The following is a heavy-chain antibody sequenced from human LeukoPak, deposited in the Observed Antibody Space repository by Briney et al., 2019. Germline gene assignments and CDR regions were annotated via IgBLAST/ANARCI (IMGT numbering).Heavy chain of an antibody. D-gene: IGHD2-21*02. CDR1: GFTFGDYA. V-gene: IGHV3-30*02. CDR3: AKDRGDFPPYLDY. Sequence: GGSLRLSCTASGFTFGDYAMSWVRQAPGKGLEWVAFIRFDGSNEQYADSVKGRFTISRDKSTNTLYLQMNSLRAEDTAVYYCAKDRGDFPPYLDYWGQGTLVTVSS. CDR2: IRFDGSNE. J-gene: IGHJ4*02.